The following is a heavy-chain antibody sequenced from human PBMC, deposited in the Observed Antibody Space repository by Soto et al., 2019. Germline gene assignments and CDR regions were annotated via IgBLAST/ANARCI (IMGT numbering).Heavy chain of an antibody. CDR2: LSGSGGST. J-gene: IGHJ5*02. V-gene: IGHV3-23*01. D-gene: IGHD2-2*01. CDR1: GFTFSNYV. CDR3: AKDTVPVATPWFDP. Sequence: EVQLLESGGGLVQPGGSLRLSCAASGFTFSNYVMSWVRQAPGKGLEWVSTLSGSGGSTYYADSVKGRFTISRDNSKNTLYLQMNSLRAEDTAVYYCAKDTVPVATPWFDPWGQGTLVTVSS.